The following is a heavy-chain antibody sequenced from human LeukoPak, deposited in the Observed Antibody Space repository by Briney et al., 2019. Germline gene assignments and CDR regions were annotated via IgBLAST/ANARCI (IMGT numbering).Heavy chain of an antibody. CDR1: GFIFSHYG. CDR2: IKQDGSEK. V-gene: IGHV3-7*01. Sequence: GGSLRLSCAASGFIFSHYGMSWARQAPGKGLEWVANIKQDGSEKYYVDSVKGRFTISRNNAKNSLYLQMNSLRAEDTAVYYCARRGAGTYHWGQGTLVTVSS. CDR3: ARRGAGTYH. D-gene: IGHD6-13*01. J-gene: IGHJ5*02.